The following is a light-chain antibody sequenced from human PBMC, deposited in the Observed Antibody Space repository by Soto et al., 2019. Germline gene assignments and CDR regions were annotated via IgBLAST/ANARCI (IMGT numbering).Light chain of an antibody. CDR3: QQSYSTPRT. Sequence: DIPMTQSPSSLSASVGERVTITCRASQSIRDYLNWYQQKPGKAPTLLIYGASNLPRGVPSRFSGSGSGTDFTVTISTLQPEDFATYFCQQSYSTPRTFGQGTRVDVK. V-gene: IGKV1-39*01. CDR1: QSIRDY. CDR2: GAS. J-gene: IGKJ1*01.